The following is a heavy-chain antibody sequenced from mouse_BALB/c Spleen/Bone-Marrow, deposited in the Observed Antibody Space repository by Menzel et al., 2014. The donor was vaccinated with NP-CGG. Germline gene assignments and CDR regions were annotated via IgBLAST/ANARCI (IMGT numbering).Heavy chain of an antibody. D-gene: IGHD2-10*02. J-gene: IGHJ2*01. CDR1: GFTFSSSI. Sequence: DVHLVESGGGLVKPGGSLKLSCSASGFTFSSSIMSWVRQTPAKRLEWVATISTGGTYTYYPDSVNGRFTISRDNAKNTLYLQMSRLKSEDTARHYCSRGYGNCFDYWGQGTTLTVSS. CDR2: ISTGGTYT. V-gene: IGHV5-6-4*01. CDR3: SRGYGNCFDY.